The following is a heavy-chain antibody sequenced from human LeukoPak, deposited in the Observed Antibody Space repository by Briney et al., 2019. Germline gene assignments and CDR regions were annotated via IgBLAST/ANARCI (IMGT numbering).Heavy chain of an antibody. CDR3: AREMGTTGFDP. Sequence: ASVKVSCKASGYVYTSHWMHWVRQAPGQGLEWMGIINPSGGSTSYAQKFQGRVTMTRDTSTSTVYMELSSLRSEDTAVYYCAREMGTTGFDPWGQGTLVTVSS. V-gene: IGHV1-46*01. J-gene: IGHJ5*02. D-gene: IGHD7-27*01. CDR2: INPSGGST. CDR1: GYVYTSHW.